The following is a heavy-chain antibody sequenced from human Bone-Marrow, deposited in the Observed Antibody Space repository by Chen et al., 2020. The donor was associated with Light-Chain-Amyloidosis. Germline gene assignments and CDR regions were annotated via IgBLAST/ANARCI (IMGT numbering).Heavy chain of an antibody. J-gene: IGHJ4*02. D-gene: IGHD3-22*01. V-gene: IGHV3-30*18. Sequence: QVQLVESGGGVVQPGRSLRLSCAASGFTFSSYGMHWVRQAPGKGLEWVAVISYDGSNKYYADSVKGRFTISRDNSKNTVYLQMNSLRAEDTAVYYCAKEWNTMIVVARPRGIDYWGQGTLVTVSS. CDR2: ISYDGSNK. CDR3: AKEWNTMIVVARPRGIDY. CDR1: GFTFSSYG.